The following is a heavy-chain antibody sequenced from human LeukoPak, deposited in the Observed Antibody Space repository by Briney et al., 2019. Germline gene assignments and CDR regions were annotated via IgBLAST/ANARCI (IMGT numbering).Heavy chain of an antibody. Sequence: GESLRISCKGSGYTFSSYWIGWVRQMPGKGLEWMGIIYPGDSDTRYSPSLQGQVTISVDTSIGTAYLQWSSLKASDTAIYYCARQNDFRLDYWGQGTLVTVS. CDR1: GYTFSSYW. CDR2: IYPGDSDT. D-gene: IGHD3-3*01. CDR3: ARQNDFRLDY. J-gene: IGHJ4*02. V-gene: IGHV5-51*01.